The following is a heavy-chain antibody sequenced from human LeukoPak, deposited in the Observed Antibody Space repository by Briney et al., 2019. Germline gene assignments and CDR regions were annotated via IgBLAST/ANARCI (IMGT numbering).Heavy chain of an antibody. V-gene: IGHV1-69*02. CDR1: GGTFSSYT. D-gene: IGHD3-10*01. Sequence: ASVKVSCKASGGTFSSYTISWVRQAPGQGLEWMGRIIPILGIANHAQKFQGRVTITADKSTSTAYMELSSLRSEDTAVYYCARRTGSGSLYYWGQGTLVTVSS. CDR2: IIPILGIA. J-gene: IGHJ4*02. CDR3: ARRTGSGSLYY.